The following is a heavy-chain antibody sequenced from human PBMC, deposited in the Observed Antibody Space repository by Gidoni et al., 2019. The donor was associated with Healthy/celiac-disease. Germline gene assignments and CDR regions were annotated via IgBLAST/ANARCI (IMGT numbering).Heavy chain of an antibody. J-gene: IGHJ4*02. Sequence: EVQLLESGGGLVQPGGSLRLSCAASGFTFSSYAMSWVRQAPGKGLEWVSAISGSCGSTYYADSVKGRFTISRDNSKNTLYLKMNSLRAEDTAVYYCAKDEEPGIAVAGTYFDYWGQGTLVTVSS. D-gene: IGHD6-19*01. CDR2: ISGSCGST. CDR1: GFTFSSYA. V-gene: IGHV3-23*01. CDR3: AKDEEPGIAVAGTYFDY.